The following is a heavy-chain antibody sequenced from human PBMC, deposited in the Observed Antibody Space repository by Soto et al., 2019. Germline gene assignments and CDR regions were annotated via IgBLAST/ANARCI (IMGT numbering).Heavy chain of an antibody. V-gene: IGHV1-2*04. CDR3: ARGTLLRYFDWLLSTQKEVALGYYYMDV. CDR1: GYTFTGYY. J-gene: IGHJ6*03. Sequence: QVQLVQSGAEVKKPGASVKVSCKASGYTFTGYYMHWVRQAPGQGLEWMGWINPNSGGTNYAQKFQGWVTMTRETSFSTAYMELSRLRSDDTAVYYCARGTLLRYFDWLLSTQKEVALGYYYMDVWGKGTTVTVSS. D-gene: IGHD3-9*01. CDR2: INPNSGGT.